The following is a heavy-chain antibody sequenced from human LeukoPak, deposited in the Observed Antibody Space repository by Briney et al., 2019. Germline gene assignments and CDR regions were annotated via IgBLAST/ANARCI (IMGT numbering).Heavy chain of an antibody. D-gene: IGHD3-10*01. Sequence: GGSLRLSCAASGFTFSSYGLHWVRQAPGKGLEWVAFIRYDGSNKYYADSVKGRFTISRDNSKNTLFLQMNSLRADDTAVYYCAKDLPEYYGSGSYGFDYWGKGTLVTVSS. CDR2: IRYDGSNK. J-gene: IGHJ4*02. CDR3: AKDLPEYYGSGSYGFDY. V-gene: IGHV3-30*02. CDR1: GFTFSSYG.